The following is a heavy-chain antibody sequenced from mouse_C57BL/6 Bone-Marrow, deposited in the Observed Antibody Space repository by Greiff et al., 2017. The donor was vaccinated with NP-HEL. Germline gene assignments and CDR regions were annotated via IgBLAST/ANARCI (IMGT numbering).Heavy chain of an antibody. J-gene: IGHJ1*03. CDR3: ARRGYYGSSPGWYFDV. D-gene: IGHD1-1*01. CDR2: IYPGSGST. CDR1: GYTFTSYW. V-gene: IGHV1-55*01. Sequence: QVQLQQPGAELVKPGASVKMSCKASGYTFTSYWITWVKQRPGQGLEWIGDIYPGSGSTNYNEKFKSKATLTVDTSSSTAYMQLSSLTSEDSAVYYCARRGYYGSSPGWYFDVWGTGTTVTVSS.